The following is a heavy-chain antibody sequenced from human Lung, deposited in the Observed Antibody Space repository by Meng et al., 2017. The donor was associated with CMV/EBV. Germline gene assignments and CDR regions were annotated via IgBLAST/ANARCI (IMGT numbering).Heavy chain of an antibody. V-gene: IGHV3-23*01. CDR2: ITASGGST. J-gene: IGHJ4*02. CDR1: GFTFSNFA. CDR3: AKVDSGSWYRGFFDY. Sequence: GESLKISCAASGFTFSNFAMSWVRQAPGKGLEWVSPITASGGSTYYADSVKGRFTISRDNSKNTLYLQMNRLRAEDTAVYYCAKVDSGSWYRGFFDYWGQGXLVTGSS. D-gene: IGHD6-13*01.